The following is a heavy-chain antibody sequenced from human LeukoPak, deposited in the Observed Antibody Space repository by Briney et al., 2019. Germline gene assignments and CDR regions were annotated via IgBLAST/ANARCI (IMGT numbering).Heavy chain of an antibody. V-gene: IGHV4-31*03. J-gene: IGHJ4*02. CDR3: ARAVDYRNYFDY. CDR1: GGSISSGGYY. D-gene: IGHD4-11*01. Sequence: PSQTLSLTCTVSGGSISSGGYYWSWIRQHPGKGLEWIGYIYYSGSTYYNPSLKSRVTISVDTSKNQFSLKLTSVTAADTAVYYCARAVDYRNYFDYRGQGTLVTVSS. CDR2: IYYSGST.